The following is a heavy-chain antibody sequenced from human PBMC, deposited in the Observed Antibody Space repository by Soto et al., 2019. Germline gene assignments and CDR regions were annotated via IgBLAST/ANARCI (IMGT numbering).Heavy chain of an antibody. CDR2: SYYTGSS. Sequence: KPSETLSLTCTVSGGSISSGGYYWSWIRQHPGKGLEWVGYSYYTGSSYYTPSLKSRVTISVDASKNQLSLRLASVTAADTAVYYCARDLRGYSRYDYLDYWGQGIPVTVSS. V-gene: IGHV4-31*03. CDR1: GGSISSGGYY. D-gene: IGHD5-12*01. CDR3: ARDLRGYSRYDYLDY. J-gene: IGHJ4*02.